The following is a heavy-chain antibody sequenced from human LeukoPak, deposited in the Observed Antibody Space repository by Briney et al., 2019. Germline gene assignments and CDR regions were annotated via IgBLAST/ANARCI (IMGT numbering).Heavy chain of an antibody. CDR1: GFTFNNYA. V-gene: IGHV3-23*01. CDR2: ISGSGGST. CDR3: AKATGTFYYFDY. J-gene: IGHJ4*02. D-gene: IGHD1-1*01. Sequence: GGSLRLSCAASGFTFNNYALTWVRQAPGKGLEWVSGISGSGGSTYYADSVKGRFTISRDNSKNTLYLQMNSLRAEDTAVYYCAKATGTFYYFDYWGQGTLVTVSS.